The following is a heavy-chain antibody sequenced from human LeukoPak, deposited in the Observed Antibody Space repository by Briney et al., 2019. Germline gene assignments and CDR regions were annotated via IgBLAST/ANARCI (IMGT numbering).Heavy chain of an antibody. CDR2: IYSGGST. CDR3: ASGGHSMVRGVIGAFDI. V-gene: IGHV3-53*01. CDR1: GFTVSSNY. Sequence: GGSLRLSCAASGFTVSSNYMSWVRQAPGKGLEWVSVIYSGGSTYYADSVKGRFTISRDNSKNTLYLQMNSLRAEDTAVYYCASGGHSMVRGVIGAFDIWGQGTMVTVSS. D-gene: IGHD3-10*01. J-gene: IGHJ3*02.